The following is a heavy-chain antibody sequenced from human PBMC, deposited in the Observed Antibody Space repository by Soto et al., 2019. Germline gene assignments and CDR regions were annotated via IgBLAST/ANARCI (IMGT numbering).Heavy chain of an antibody. CDR2: ISAYNGNT. Sequence: QVQLVQSGAEVKKPGASVKVSCKASGYTFTSYGISWVRQAPGQGLEWMGWISAYNGNTNYAQKLQGRVTMTTDTSTSTANMEMRSLRYDDTAVYYCSSSLLVGYGLEGESDWGQGTLVTVSS. D-gene: IGHD5-18*01. J-gene: IGHJ4*02. CDR3: SSSLLVGYGLEGESD. CDR1: GYTFTSYG. V-gene: IGHV1-18*01.